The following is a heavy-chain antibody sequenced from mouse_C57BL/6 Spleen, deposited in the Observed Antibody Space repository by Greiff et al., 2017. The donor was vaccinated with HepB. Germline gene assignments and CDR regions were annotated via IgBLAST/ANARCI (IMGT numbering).Heavy chain of an antibody. CDR2: ISSGSSTI. Sequence: EVKLVESGGGLVKPGGSLKLSCAASGYTFSDYGMNWVRQAPGKGLEWVAYISSGSSTIYYADTVKGRFTISRDNAKNTLFLQMTSLRSEDTAMYYCASEYYDYGISYPHFDYWGQGTTLTVSS. J-gene: IGHJ2*01. D-gene: IGHD1-1*01. CDR3: ASEYYDYGISYPHFDY. V-gene: IGHV5-17*01. CDR1: GYTFSDYG.